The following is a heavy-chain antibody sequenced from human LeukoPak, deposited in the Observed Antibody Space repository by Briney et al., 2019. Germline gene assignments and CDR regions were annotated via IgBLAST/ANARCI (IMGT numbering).Heavy chain of an antibody. CDR1: GFTFSSYG. D-gene: IGHD5-18*01. CDR3: AKDSGYSYGYGDFDY. J-gene: IGHJ4*02. V-gene: IGHV3-33*03. CDR2: IWYDGSNK. Sequence: PGGSLRLSCAASGFTFSSYGMHWVRQAPGKGLEWVAVIWYDGSNKYYADSVKGRFTISRDNAKNSLYLQMNSLRAEDTALYYCAKDSGYSYGYGDFDYWGQGTLVTVSS.